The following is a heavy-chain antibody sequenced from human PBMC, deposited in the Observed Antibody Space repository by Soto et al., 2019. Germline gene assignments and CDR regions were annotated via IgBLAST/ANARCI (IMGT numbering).Heavy chain of an antibody. Sequence: GGSLRLSCAASGFSFNIYSMNWVRQAPGTGLEWVSSIDSSSSNMYYAYSVKGRFTISRDNAKKSLYLQMNSLRAEDTAVYYCARDLVTMVPDYWGQGTLVTVSS. CDR1: GFSFNIYS. CDR2: IDSSSSNM. D-gene: IGHD3-10*01. CDR3: ARDLVTMVPDY. J-gene: IGHJ4*02. V-gene: IGHV3-21*01.